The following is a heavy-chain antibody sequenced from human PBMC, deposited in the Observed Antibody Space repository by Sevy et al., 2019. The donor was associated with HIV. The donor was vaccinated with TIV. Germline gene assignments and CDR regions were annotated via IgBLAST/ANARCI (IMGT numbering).Heavy chain of an antibody. CDR3: TRWKAAQSIFDY. J-gene: IGHJ4*02. V-gene: IGHV3-49*04. Sequence: GGSLRLSCTASGFTFGDYCMSWVRQAPGKGLEWVAFLKSKVYGGTVDHAASVKGRFIISRDDSKSIAYLQMNDLKTEDTGVYYCTRWKAAQSIFDYWGQGALVTVSS. CDR2: LKSKVYGGTV. D-gene: IGHD6-13*01. CDR1: GFTFGDYC.